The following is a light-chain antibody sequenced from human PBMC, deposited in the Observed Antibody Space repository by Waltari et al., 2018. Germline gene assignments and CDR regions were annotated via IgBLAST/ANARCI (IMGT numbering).Light chain of an antibody. CDR2: WAS. J-gene: IGKJ1*01. V-gene: IGKV4-1*01. CDR1: QRLLYSSNNKNY. CDR3: HQHYSTLTWT. Sequence: DIVMTQSTDSLAVSLGERATINCKSSQRLLYSSNNKNYLAWYQQKPGQPPKLLIYWASTRESGVPDRFIGSGSGTDFTLTISSLQAEDVAVYYCHQHYSTLTWTFGQGTKVEI.